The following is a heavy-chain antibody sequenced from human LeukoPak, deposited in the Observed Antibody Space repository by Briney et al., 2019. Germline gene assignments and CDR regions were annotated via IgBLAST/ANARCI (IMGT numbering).Heavy chain of an antibody. CDR1: GGSISSYY. J-gene: IGHJ3*02. CDR3: ARDLGGWYAFDI. V-gene: IGHV4-59*01. D-gene: IGHD6-19*01. Sequence: SETLSLTCTVSGGSISSYYWSWIRQPPGKGLEWIGYIHYSGSTSYNPSLKSRVTISADTSKNQISLKVRSVTAADTAVYNCARDLGGWYAFDIWGQGTMVTVSS. CDR2: IHYSGST.